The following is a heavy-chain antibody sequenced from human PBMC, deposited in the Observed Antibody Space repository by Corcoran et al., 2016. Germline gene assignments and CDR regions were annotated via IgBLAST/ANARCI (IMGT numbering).Heavy chain of an antibody. J-gene: IGHJ4*02. CDR1: GGSVSSGSYY. D-gene: IGHD3-10*01. V-gene: IGHV4-61*01. CDR3: ARRSGAYFSPPDY. Sequence: QVQLQESGPGLVKPSETLSLTCTVSGGSVSSGSYYWSWIRQPPGNGLEWIGYIYYSGSTNYNPSLKSRVTISVDTSKNQFSLKLSSVTAADTARYYCARRSGAYFSPPDYWGQGNLVTVSS. CDR2: IYYSGST.